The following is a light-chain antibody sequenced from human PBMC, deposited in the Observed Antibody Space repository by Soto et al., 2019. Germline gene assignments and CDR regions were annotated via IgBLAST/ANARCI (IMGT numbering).Light chain of an antibody. CDR2: GAS. CDR1: QDISIL. Sequence: DIQMTQSPSSVSASIGDTVTITCRASQDISILLAWYQQKPGRAPKLLIYGASTLESWVPSRFSGRGSGTDFTLTISNLRPEDFATYYCHQTYSPPLTFGQGTRLEIK. CDR3: HQTYSPPLT. V-gene: IGKV1-12*01. J-gene: IGKJ5*01.